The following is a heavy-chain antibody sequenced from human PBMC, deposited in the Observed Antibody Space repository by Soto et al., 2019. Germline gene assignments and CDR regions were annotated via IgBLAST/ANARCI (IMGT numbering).Heavy chain of an antibody. CDR2: TYYRSKWHT. Sequence: QLQLQESGPGLVKPSQTLSLTCDISGDSVSSTSSIWNWIRQSPSRGLEWLGRTYYRSKWHTDYAVSVTGRITINPDTPKNQFFLQLSSVTPDATAVYFCARDLHGTYYYDSWGQGTLVTVSS. D-gene: IGHD1-1*01. J-gene: IGHJ4*02. V-gene: IGHV6-1*01. CDR3: ARDLHGTYYYDS. CDR1: GDSVSSTSSI.